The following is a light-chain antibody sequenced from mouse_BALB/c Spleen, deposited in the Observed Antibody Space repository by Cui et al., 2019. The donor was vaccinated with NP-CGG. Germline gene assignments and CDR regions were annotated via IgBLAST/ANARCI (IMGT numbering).Light chain of an antibody. Sequence: QAVETQESALTTSPGETVTLTCPSSTGAVTTSNYANWVQEKPDHLFTGLIGGTNNRAPGIPARFSGSLIGDKAALTITGAQTEDEAMYFCVLWYSNHWVFGGGTKLTVL. V-gene: IGLV1*01. J-gene: IGLJ1*01. CDR2: GTN. CDR1: TGAVTTSNY. CDR3: VLWYSNHWV.